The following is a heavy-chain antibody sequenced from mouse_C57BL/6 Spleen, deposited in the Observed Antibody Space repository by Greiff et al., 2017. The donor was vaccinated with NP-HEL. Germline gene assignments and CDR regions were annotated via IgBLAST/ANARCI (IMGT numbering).Heavy chain of an antibody. J-gene: IGHJ3*01. D-gene: IGHD2-5*01. Sequence: QVQLQQSGAELVKPGASVKLSCTASGYTFTEYTIHWVQQRSGQGLEWIGWFYPGSGSIKYNETFKDKATLTADKSSSTVYMELSRLTSEDSAVYYGARHEGGGTSNYAGFAYWGQGTLVTVSA. CDR2: FYPGSGSI. V-gene: IGHV1-62-2*01. CDR1: GYTFTEYT. CDR3: ARHEGGGTSNYAGFAY.